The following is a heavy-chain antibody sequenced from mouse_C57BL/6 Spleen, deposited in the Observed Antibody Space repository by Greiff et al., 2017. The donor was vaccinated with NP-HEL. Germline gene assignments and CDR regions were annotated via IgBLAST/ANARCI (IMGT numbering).Heavy chain of an antibody. CDR1: GYIFTSYW. CDR2: IHPNSGST. Sequence: VKLQQPGAELVKPGASVKLSCKASGYIFTSYWMHWVKQRPGQVLEWIGMIHPNSGSTNYNEKFKSKATLTVDKSSSTAYMQLSSLTSEDSAVYYCARDPYSNYDYWGQGTTLTVSS. J-gene: IGHJ2*01. D-gene: IGHD2-5*01. CDR3: ARDPYSNYDY. V-gene: IGHV1-64*01.